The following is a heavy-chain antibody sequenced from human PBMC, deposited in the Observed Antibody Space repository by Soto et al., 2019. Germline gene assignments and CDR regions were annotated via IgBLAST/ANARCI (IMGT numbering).Heavy chain of an antibody. Sequence: PGGSLRLSCAASGFTFSKYWMNWVRQAPGKGLEWVANLKPDGSEKYYVDSVKGRFTISRDNAKNSLYLQMNSLRAEDTAVYYCASTQSTGRLRSPSNFDYWGQGTLVTVSS. CDR1: GFTFSKYW. D-gene: IGHD1-1*01. V-gene: IGHV3-7*02. CDR3: ASTQSTGRLRSPSNFDY. CDR2: LKPDGSEK. J-gene: IGHJ4*02.